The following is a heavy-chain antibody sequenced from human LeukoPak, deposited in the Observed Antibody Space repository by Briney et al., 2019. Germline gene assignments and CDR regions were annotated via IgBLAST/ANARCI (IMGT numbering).Heavy chain of an antibody. CDR2: MNPNSGNT. CDR1: GYTFTSYD. D-gene: IGHD2-2*01. CDR3: ARGRGYQLLYYYYYYGMDV. Sequence: GASVKVSCKASGYTFTSYDINWVRQATGQGLEWMGWMNPNSGNTGYAQKFQGRVTMTRNTSISTAYMELSSLRSEGTAVYYCARGRGYQLLYYYYYYGMDVWGQGTTVTVSS. V-gene: IGHV1-8*01. J-gene: IGHJ6*02.